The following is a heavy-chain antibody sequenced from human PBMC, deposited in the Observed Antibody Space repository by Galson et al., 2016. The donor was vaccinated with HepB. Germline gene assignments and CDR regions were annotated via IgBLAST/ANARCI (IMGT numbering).Heavy chain of an antibody. D-gene: IGHD4-17*01. J-gene: IGHJ5*02. V-gene: IGHV3-53*01. CDR2: IYSGGTT. CDR3: ARDPDYGNWFDT. CDR1: GFTVSHSY. Sequence: SLRLSCAASGFTVSHSYMSWVRQAPGKGLGWVSVIYSGGTTYYADSVKGRFTISRDNSQNTVYLQMNSLRAEDTAVYYCARDPDYGNWFDTWGQGTLVTVSS.